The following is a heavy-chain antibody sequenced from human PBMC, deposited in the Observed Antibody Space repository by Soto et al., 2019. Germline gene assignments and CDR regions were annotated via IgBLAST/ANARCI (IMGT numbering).Heavy chain of an antibody. CDR3: ARADFEYPXFYYYMDV. CDR2: IYHSGST. V-gene: IGHV4-4*02. CDR1: SGSISSSNW. J-gene: IGHJ6*03. Sequence: SETLSLTCAVSSGSISSSNWWSWVRQPPGKGLEWIGEIYHSGSTNYNPSLKSRVTISVDKSKNQFSLKLSSVTAADTAVYYCARADFEYPXFYYYMDVWGKGTTVTVSS.